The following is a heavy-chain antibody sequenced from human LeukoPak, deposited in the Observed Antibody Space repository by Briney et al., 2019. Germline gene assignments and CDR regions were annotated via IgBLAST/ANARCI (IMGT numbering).Heavy chain of an antibody. Sequence: GGSLRLSCAASGFTFSSYSMNWVRQAPGKGLEWVSSISSSSSYIYYADSVKGRFTISRDNAKNSLYLQMNSLRAEDTAVYYCARDDLGYYGSGSYGGGQGTLVTVSS. CDR1: GFTFSSYS. J-gene: IGHJ4*02. CDR2: ISSSSSYI. CDR3: ARDDLGYYGSGSYG. D-gene: IGHD3-10*01. V-gene: IGHV3-21*01.